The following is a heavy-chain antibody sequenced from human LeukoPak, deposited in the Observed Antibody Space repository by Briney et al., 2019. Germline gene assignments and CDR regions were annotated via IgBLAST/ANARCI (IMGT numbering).Heavy chain of an antibody. V-gene: IGHV7-4-1*02. J-gene: IGHJ4*02. CDR1: GYTFNNYA. CDR2: INTKTGTP. D-gene: IGHD3-16*01. Sequence: PSASVKVSCKASGYTFNNYAMHWVRQAPGQGLEWMGWINTKTGTPTYAPGFTGRFVFLLDTSVSTAYLQISSLKADDAAVYYCARGGEGLVAPSYWGQGTLVTVSS. CDR3: ARGGEGLVAPSY.